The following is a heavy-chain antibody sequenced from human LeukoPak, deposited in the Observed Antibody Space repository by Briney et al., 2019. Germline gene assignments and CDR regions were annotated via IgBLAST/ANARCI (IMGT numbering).Heavy chain of an antibody. Sequence: GGSLRLSCAASGFTFSSHGMSWVRQAPGKGLEWVSTISGSGDNTYYADSVKGRFTISRDNSKNTLYLQMNSLRAEDTAVYYCARVGGDYDGCFDYWGQGTLVTVSS. V-gene: IGHV3-23*01. J-gene: IGHJ4*02. CDR3: ARVGGDYDGCFDY. CDR2: ISGSGDNT. CDR1: GFTFSSHG. D-gene: IGHD4-17*01.